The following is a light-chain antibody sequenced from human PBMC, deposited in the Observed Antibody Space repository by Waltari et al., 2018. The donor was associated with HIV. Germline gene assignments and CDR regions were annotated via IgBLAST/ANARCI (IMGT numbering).Light chain of an antibody. CDR3: GTWDSSVSAGV. CDR2: DKN. V-gene: IGLV1-51*01. Sequence: QSVLTQPPSVSAAPGQKVTFSCSGSTSNIGKNFVSWYQQLPEAAPKLIIYDKNNRPAWGPDRCSGSKSATSATLAITGLQTGDEADYYCGTWDSSVSAGVFGGGTKLTVL. J-gene: IGLJ2*01. CDR1: TSNIGKNF.